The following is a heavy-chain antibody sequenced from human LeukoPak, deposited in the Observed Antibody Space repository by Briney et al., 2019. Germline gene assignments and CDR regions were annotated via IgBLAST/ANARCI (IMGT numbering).Heavy chain of an antibody. D-gene: IGHD3-10*01. Sequence: GGSLRLSCAASGFTFSDYYMSWIRQAPGKGLEWVSYISSSGSTIYYADSVKGRFTISRDNAKNSLYLQMNSLRAEDTAVYYCASDLYYYGSGSYLAEYLQHWGQGTLVTVSS. V-gene: IGHV3-11*01. CDR2: ISSSGSTI. CDR1: GFTFSDYY. CDR3: ASDLYYYGSGSYLAEYLQH. J-gene: IGHJ1*01.